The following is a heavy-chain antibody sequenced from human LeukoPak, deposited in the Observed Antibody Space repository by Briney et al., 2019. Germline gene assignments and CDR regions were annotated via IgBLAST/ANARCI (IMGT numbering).Heavy chain of an antibody. V-gene: IGHV4-39*07. CDR3: ARDFYQWLVLRYFDP. CDR2: LYYSGST. D-gene: IGHD6-19*01. J-gene: IGHJ5*02. CDR1: GGSISSSSYY. Sequence: KPSETLSLTCTVSGGSISSSSYYWGWIRQPPGKGLEWIGSLYYSGSTYYNPSLKSRVTISVDTSKNQFSLKLSSVTAADTAVYYCARDFYQWLVLRYFDPWGQGTLVTVSS.